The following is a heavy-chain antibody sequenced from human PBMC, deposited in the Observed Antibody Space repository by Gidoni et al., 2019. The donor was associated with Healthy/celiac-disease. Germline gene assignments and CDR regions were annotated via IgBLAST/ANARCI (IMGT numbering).Heavy chain of an antibody. D-gene: IGHD6-6*01. CDR1: GGTFSSYA. J-gene: IGHJ5*02. CDR2: IIPILGTA. V-gene: IGHV1-69*01. CDR3: ARDPSSSSFNWFDP. Sequence: QVQLVQSGAAVKTPGSSVTVSCKASGGTFSSYAISWVRQDPGQGLEWMGGIIPILGTANYAQKFQGRVTITADESTSTAYMELSSLRSEDTAVYYCARDPSSSSFNWFDPWGQGTLVTVSS.